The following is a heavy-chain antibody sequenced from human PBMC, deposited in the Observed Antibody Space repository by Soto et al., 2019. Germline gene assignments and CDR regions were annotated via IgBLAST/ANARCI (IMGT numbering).Heavy chain of an antibody. CDR2: IYYSGST. J-gene: IGHJ5*02. CDR1: GGSISSYY. V-gene: IGHV4-59*01. Sequence: SETLSLTCTVAGGSISSYYWSWIRQPPGKGLEWIGYIYYSGSTNYNPSLKSRVTISVDTSKNQFSLKLSSVTAADTAVYYCARGPAVFGVVIDRWWFDPWGQGTLVTVSS. D-gene: IGHD3-3*01. CDR3: ARGPAVFGVVIDRWWFDP.